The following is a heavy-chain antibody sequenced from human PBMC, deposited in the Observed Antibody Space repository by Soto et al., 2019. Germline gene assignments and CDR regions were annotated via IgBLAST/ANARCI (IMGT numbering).Heavy chain of an antibody. D-gene: IGHD3-10*01. V-gene: IGHV3-53*01. CDR3: ARAYGAGSYFSDY. Sequence: VLLVESGGGLIQPGGSLRLSCTASELTVSSNYMIWVRQAPGKGLEWVSLIYSDGRTLYADSVKGRFTLSRDDWKNTVYLQMNSLRADDTCVYYCARAYGAGSYFSDYWGQGTLVTVSS. CDR2: IYSDGRT. J-gene: IGHJ4*02. CDR1: ELTVSSNY.